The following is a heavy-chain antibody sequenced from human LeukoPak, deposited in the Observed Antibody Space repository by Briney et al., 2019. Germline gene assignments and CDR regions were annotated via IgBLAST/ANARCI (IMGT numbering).Heavy chain of an antibody. Sequence: GGSLRLSCAASGITFSSNAMSWVRQAPGKGLEWVSAISGSGGSTYNADSVKGRFTISRDNSKNTLYLQMNSLRAEDTAVYYCAKDRGGERGAADYWGQGTLVTVSS. CDR1: GITFSSNA. CDR3: AKDRGGERGAADY. CDR2: ISGSGGST. J-gene: IGHJ4*02. D-gene: IGHD3-16*01. V-gene: IGHV3-23*01.